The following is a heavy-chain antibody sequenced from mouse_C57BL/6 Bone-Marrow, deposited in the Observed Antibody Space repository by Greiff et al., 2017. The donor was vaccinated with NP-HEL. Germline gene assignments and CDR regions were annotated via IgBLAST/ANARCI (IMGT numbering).Heavy chain of an antibody. Sequence: QVQLQQPGTELVKPGTSVKLSCKSSGYTFTSYWMHWVKQRPGQGLEWIGNINPSNGGTNYNEKFKSKATLTVDKSSSTAYMQLSSLTSDDSAVYYCAREGRWLRRCYCYCDVWDTGTTVTVSS. D-gene: IGHD2-2*01. CDR3: AREGRWLRRCYCYCDV. V-gene: IGHV1-53*01. CDR2: INPSNGGT. J-gene: IGHJ1*03. CDR1: GYTFTSYW.